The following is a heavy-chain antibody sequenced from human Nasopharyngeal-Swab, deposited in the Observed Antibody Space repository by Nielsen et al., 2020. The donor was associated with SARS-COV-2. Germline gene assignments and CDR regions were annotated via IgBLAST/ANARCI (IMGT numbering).Heavy chain of an antibody. CDR2: INHRGST. Sequence: IRQPPGKGLEWIGEINHRGSTNYNPSLKSRVTISVDTSKNQFSLKLSSVTAADTAVYYCARGQGPRHYYDSSGYYYDVLGRGYYFDYWGQGTLVTVSS. V-gene: IGHV4-34*01. J-gene: IGHJ4*02. CDR3: ARGQGPRHYYDSSGYYYDVLGRGYYFDY. D-gene: IGHD3-22*01.